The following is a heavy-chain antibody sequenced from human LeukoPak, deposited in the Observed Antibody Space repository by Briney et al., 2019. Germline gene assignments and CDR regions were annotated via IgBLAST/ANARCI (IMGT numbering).Heavy chain of an antibody. CDR1: GGTFSSYA. J-gene: IGHJ4*02. V-gene: IGHV1-69*04. D-gene: IGHD1/OR15-1a*01. Sequence: PVKVSCKASGGTFSSYAISWVRQAPGQGLEWMGRIIPIFGIANYAQKFQGRVTITADKSTSTAYMELSSLRGEDSAVYYCAKVNNYDDYWGQGTLVTVSS. CDR2: IIPIFGIA. CDR3: AKVNNYDDY.